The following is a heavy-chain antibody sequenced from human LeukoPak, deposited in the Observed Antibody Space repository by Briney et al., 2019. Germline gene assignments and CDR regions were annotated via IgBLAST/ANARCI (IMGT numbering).Heavy chain of an antibody. CDR3: ARGEITYYYDSSGYYFDY. J-gene: IGHJ4*02. V-gene: IGHV4-59*01. CDR2: IFYSGNT. Sequence: PSETLSLTCAVYGGSFSGYYWNWIRQPPGKGLEWIGYIFYSGNTKSNPSLKSRVTISVDTSKNQLSLKLSSVTAADAAVYYCARGEITYYYDSSGYYFDYWGQGTLVTVSS. D-gene: IGHD3-22*01. CDR1: GGSFSGYY.